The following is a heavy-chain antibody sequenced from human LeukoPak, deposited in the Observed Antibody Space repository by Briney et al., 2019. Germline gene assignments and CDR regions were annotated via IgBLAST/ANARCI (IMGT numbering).Heavy chain of an antibody. CDR2: IKQDGSEK. V-gene: IGHV3-7*01. J-gene: IGHJ4*02. Sequence: GGSLRLSSAASGFTFSSYWMSWVRQAPGKGLEWVANIKQDGSEKYYVDSVKGRFTISRDNAKNSLYLQMNSLRAEDTAVYYCASLYSSGYCDYWGQGTLVTVSS. CDR1: GFTFSSYW. CDR3: ASLYSSGYCDY. D-gene: IGHD3-22*01.